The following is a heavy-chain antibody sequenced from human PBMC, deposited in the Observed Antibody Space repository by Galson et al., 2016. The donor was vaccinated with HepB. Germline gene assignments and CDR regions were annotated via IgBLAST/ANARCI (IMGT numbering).Heavy chain of an antibody. Sequence: TLSLTCTVSGGSITSGGYYWTWIRQHPGKGLEWIGYIYYSGSTDSNVSLKSRITISIDTSKNQFSLKLSSVTAADTAVYYCARAGVGLLYAFDYWGQGTLVTVSS. CDR3: ARAGVGLLYAFDY. D-gene: IGHD2-2*02. CDR1: GGSITSGGYY. CDR2: IYYSGST. J-gene: IGHJ4*01. V-gene: IGHV4-31*03.